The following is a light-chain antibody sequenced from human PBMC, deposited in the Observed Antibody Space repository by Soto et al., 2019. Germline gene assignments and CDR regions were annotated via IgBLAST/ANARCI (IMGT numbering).Light chain of an antibody. CDR2: GNS. CDR3: QSYDSSLTHVV. V-gene: IGLV1-40*01. Sequence: QSVLTQPPSVSGAPGQRVTISCTGSSSNIGAGYDVHWYQQLPGTAPKLLIYGNSNRPSGVPDRFSGSKSGTSASLAITGLRAEDEADYYCQSYDSSLTHVVFGGGTKLTVL. CDR1: SSNIGAGYD. J-gene: IGLJ2*01.